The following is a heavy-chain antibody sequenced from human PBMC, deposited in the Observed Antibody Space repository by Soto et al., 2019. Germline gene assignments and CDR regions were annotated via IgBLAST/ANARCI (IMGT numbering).Heavy chain of an antibody. J-gene: IGHJ4*02. CDR2: ISWNSGSI. V-gene: IGHV3-9*01. Sequence: PGGSLRVSCAASGFTFVDYAMHWVRKAPGKGLEWVSGISWNSGSIGYADSVKGRFTISRDNAKNSLYLQMNSLRAEDTALYYCAKDISGFIGYGSGSYPDYWGQGTLVTVSS. CDR1: GFTFVDYA. D-gene: IGHD3-10*01. CDR3: AKDISGFIGYGSGSYPDY.